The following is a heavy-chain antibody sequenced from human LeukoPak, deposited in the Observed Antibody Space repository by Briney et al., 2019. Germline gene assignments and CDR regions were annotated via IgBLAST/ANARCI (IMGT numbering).Heavy chain of an antibody. J-gene: IGHJ3*02. D-gene: IGHD6-19*01. Sequence: GGSLRLSCAASGFTFSNYAMNWVRQAPGKGLEWVSTLPGSGRRTYYADSVKGRFAVSRDDFKNTLYLQMTSLRAEDTAVYYCAKFEAGSDAFDIWGQGTMVTVSS. V-gene: IGHV3-23*01. CDR2: LPGSGRRT. CDR1: GFTFSNYA. CDR3: AKFEAGSDAFDI.